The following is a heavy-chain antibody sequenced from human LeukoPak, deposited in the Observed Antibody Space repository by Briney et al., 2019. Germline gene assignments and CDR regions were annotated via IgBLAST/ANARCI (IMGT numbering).Heavy chain of an antibody. CDR1: GFTFSSYG. Sequence: GGSLRLSCAASGFTFSSYGMHWVRQAPGKGLEWVAVIWYDGSNKYYADSVKGRFTISRDNSKNTLYLQMNSLRAEDTAVYYCARDNQQLWLDFWGQGTLVTVSS. CDR2: IWYDGSNK. CDR3: ARDNQQLWLDF. D-gene: IGHD5-18*01. V-gene: IGHV3-33*01. J-gene: IGHJ4*02.